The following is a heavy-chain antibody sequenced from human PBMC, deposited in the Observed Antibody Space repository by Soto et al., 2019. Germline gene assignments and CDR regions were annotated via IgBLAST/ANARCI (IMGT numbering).Heavy chain of an antibody. CDR1: GGTFSSYI. D-gene: IGHD3-22*01. Sequence: QVQLVQSGDEVKKPGSSVKVSCKASGGTFSSYIISWVRQAPGQGLEWMGRIIPILGIANYAQKFQGRVTITADKSTSTAYIELSSLRSEDTAVYYCANKDYDSSEYYYYGMDVWGQGTTVTVSS. CDR3: ANKDYDSSEYYYYGMDV. V-gene: IGHV1-69*02. CDR2: IIPILGIA. J-gene: IGHJ6*02.